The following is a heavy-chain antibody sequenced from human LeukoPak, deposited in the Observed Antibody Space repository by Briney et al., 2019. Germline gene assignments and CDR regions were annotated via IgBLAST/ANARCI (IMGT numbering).Heavy chain of an antibody. Sequence: GGSLRLSCAASGFTFSSYGMHWVRQAPGKGLEWVAFIRSDGSNKYYADSVKGRFTISRDNSKNTLYLQMNSLRAEDTAVYYCAKDLLAARPSVQYFDYWGQGTLVTVSS. CDR3: AKDLLAARPSVQYFDY. J-gene: IGHJ4*02. D-gene: IGHD6-6*01. CDR2: IRSDGSNK. V-gene: IGHV3-30*02. CDR1: GFTFSSYG.